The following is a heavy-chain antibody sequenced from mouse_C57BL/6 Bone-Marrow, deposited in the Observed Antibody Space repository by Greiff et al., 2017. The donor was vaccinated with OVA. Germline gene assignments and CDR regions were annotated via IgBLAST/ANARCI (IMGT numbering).Heavy chain of an antibody. CDR2: ISSGGSYT. D-gene: IGHD2-4*01. Sequence: EVKLVESGGDLVKPGGSLKLSCAASGFTFSSYGMSWVRQTPDKRLEWVATISSGGSYTYYPDSVKGRFTIYGDNAKNTLYLPISSLYSGGTAMYYCARHDYDYAWFSYWGQGTLVTVSA. J-gene: IGHJ3*01. V-gene: IGHV5-6*01. CDR1: GFTFSSYG. CDR3: ARHDYDYAWFSY.